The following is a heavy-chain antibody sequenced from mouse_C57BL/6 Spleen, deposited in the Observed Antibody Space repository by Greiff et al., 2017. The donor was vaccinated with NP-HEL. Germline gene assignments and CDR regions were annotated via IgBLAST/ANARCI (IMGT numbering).Heavy chain of an antibody. D-gene: IGHD1-1*01. J-gene: IGHJ1*03. Sequence: QVQLQQPGAELVKPGASVKLSCKASGYTFTSYWMHWVKQRPGQGLEWIGMIHPNSGSTNYNEKFKSKATLTVDKSSSTAYMQLSSLTSEDSAVYYCASSRSSYRYFDVWGTGTTVTVSS. CDR2: IHPNSGST. V-gene: IGHV1-64*01. CDR3: ASSRSSYRYFDV. CDR1: GYTFTSYW.